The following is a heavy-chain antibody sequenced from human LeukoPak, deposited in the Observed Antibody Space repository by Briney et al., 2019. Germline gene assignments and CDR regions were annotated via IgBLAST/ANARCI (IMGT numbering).Heavy chain of an antibody. D-gene: IGHD5-18*01. J-gene: IGHJ5*02. V-gene: IGHV3-9*01. CDR1: GFTFDDYA. CDR3: AKGFYSSDDNWFDP. CDR2: ISWNSGSI. Sequence: PGRSLRLSCAASGFTFDDYAMHWVRQAPGKGLEWVSGISWNSGSIGYADSVKGRFTISRDNAKNSLYLQMNSLRAEDTALYYCAKGFYSSDDNWFDPWGQGTLVTVSS.